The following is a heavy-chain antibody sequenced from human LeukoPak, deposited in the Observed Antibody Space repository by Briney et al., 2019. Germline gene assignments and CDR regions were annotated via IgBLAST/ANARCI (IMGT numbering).Heavy chain of an antibody. D-gene: IGHD4-11*01. V-gene: IGHV1-2*02. Sequence: ASVKVSCKASGYAFIGYYIHWVRQAAGQGFEWMGWINPNSGGTNYAQRFQGRVNMTRDTSITTAFLELSRLRSDDTAVYYCARYSNYFAFDYWGQGILVTVSS. CDR2: INPNSGGT. CDR1: GYAFIGYY. CDR3: ARYSNYFAFDY. J-gene: IGHJ4*02.